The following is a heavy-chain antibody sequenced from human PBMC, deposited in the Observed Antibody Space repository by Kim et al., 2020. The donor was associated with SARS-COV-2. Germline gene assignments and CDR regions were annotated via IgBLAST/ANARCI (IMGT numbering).Heavy chain of an antibody. D-gene: IGHD6-19*01. CDR3: ARGGVGVAAY. CDR1: GGSLSIYY. J-gene: IGHJ4*02. Sequence: SETLSLTCTVSGGSLSIYYWSWIRQPPGNGLEWIGNIYYARNTNYNPSLKSRVTISVGTSENQFSLRLNSVTAADTAVYYCARGGVGVAAYWGQGILVTVSS. CDR2: IYYARNT. V-gene: IGHV4-59*01.